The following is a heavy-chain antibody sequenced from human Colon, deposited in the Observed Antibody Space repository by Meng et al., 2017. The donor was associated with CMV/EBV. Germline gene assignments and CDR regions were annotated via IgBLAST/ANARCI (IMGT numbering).Heavy chain of an antibody. V-gene: IGHV1-69*04. CDR2: ITPVLGIS. J-gene: IGHJ3*01. D-gene: IGHD3-10*01. Sequence: SVKVSCKASGSTVSNYGINWVRQAPGQGLEWMGRITPVLGISNYAQRFQNRVTITADKSTSTTYMELSSLKSEDTAVYYCARDEYFGERDAFDVWGQGTMVTVSS. CDR3: ARDEYFGERDAFDV. CDR1: GSTVSNYG.